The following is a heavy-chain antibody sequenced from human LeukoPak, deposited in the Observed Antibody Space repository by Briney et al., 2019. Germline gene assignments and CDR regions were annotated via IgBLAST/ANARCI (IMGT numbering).Heavy chain of an antibody. J-gene: IGHJ4*02. CDR2: ISYAGNNK. CDR3: ARDLATVTYNFDY. Sequence: GGSLRLSCAASGFTFSYYDMHWVRQAPGKGLEWVAVISYAGNNKYYADSVKGRFTISRDNSKNTLFLQMNSLRAEDTAVYYCARDLATVTYNFDYWGQGTLVTVSS. D-gene: IGHD4-17*01. V-gene: IGHV3-30*04. CDR1: GFTFSYYD.